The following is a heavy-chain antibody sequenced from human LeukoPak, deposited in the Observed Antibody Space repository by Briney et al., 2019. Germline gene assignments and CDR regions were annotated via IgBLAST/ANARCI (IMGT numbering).Heavy chain of an antibody. Sequence: PSETLSLTCTVSGGSLSSGSYYWSWIRKPAGKGLEWFGRIYASGSTNYNPSLKSRVTISVDTSKNQFSLKLSSVTAADTAVYYCARYNMVRGVIYYYYYMDVWGKGTTVTVSS. V-gene: IGHV4-61*02. CDR2: IYASGST. CDR3: ARYNMVRGVIYYYYYMDV. D-gene: IGHD3-10*01. J-gene: IGHJ6*03. CDR1: GGSLSSGSYY.